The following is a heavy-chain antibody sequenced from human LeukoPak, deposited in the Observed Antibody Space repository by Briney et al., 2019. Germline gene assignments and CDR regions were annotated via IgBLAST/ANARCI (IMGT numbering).Heavy chain of an antibody. CDR1: GFTFSSYA. D-gene: IGHD3-10*01. V-gene: IGHV3-30*04. Sequence: GGSLRLSCAASGFTFSSYAMHWVRQAPGKGLEWVAVISYDGSNKYYADSVKGRFTISRDNSKNTLYLQMNSLRAEDTAVYYCARAPSYYEGAFDIWGQGTMVTVSS. CDR3: ARAPSYYEGAFDI. J-gene: IGHJ3*02. CDR2: ISYDGSNK.